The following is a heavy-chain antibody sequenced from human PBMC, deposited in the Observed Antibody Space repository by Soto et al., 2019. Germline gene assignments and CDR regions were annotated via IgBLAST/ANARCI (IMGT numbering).Heavy chain of an antibody. CDR2: IYYSGST. J-gene: IGHJ4*02. CDR1: GGSISSGGYY. D-gene: IGHD3-22*01. CDR3: ARGDSDDSSGYEAH. V-gene: IGHV4-31*03. Sequence: SETLSLTCTVSGGSISSGGYYWSWIRQHPGKGLGWIGYIYYSGSTYYNPSLKSRVTISVDTSKNQFSLKLSSVTAADTAVYYCARGDSDDSSGYEAHWGQGTLVTVS.